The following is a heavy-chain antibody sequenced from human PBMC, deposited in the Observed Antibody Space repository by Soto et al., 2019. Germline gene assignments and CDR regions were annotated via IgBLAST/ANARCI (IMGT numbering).Heavy chain of an antibody. Sequence: SETLCLTCTVSGGSIGSYYWSWIRQPPGKGLEWIGYIYYSGSTNYNPSLKSRVTISVDTSKNQFSLKLSSVTAADTAVYYCARDRKEYYYDSSGYPMIRYFDYWGQGTLVTVSS. CDR1: GGSIGSYY. CDR2: IYYSGST. J-gene: IGHJ4*02. D-gene: IGHD3-22*01. CDR3: ARDRKEYYYDSSGYPMIRYFDY. V-gene: IGHV4-59*01.